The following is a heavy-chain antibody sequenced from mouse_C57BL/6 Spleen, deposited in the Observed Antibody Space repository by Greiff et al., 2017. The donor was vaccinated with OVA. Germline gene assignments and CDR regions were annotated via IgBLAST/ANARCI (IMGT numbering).Heavy chain of an antibody. D-gene: IGHD3-1*01. V-gene: IGHV14-2*01. CDR2: IDPEDGET. CDR3: AAHSYFDV. Sequence: EVKLMESGAELVKPGASVKLSCTASGFNIKDYYMHWVKQRTEQGLEWIGRIDPEDGETKYAPQFQGKATITADTSSNTAYLQLSSLTSEDTAVYYCAAHSYFDVWGTGTTVTVSS. CDR1: GFNIKDYY. J-gene: IGHJ1*03.